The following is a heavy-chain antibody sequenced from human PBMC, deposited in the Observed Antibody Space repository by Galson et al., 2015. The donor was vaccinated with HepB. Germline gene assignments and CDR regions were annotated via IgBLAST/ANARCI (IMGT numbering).Heavy chain of an antibody. V-gene: IGHV1-46*03. Sequence: SVKVSCKASGYTFTSYYMHWVRQAPGQGLEWMGRINPSGGSTSYAQKFQGRVTMTRDTSTSTAYMELSSLRSEDTAVYYCARDRDGGNALDYWGQGTLVTVSS. D-gene: IGHD4-23*01. J-gene: IGHJ4*02. CDR2: INPSGGST. CDR3: ARDRDGGNALDY. CDR1: GYTFTSYY.